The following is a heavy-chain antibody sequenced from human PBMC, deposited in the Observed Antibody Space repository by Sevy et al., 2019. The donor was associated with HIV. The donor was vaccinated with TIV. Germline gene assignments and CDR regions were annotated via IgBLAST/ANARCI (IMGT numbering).Heavy chain of an antibody. D-gene: IGHD6-6*01. CDR3: ARDGRAARDCDY. J-gene: IGHJ4*02. V-gene: IGHV3-74*01. Sequence: GESLKISCAASGFTFSSYWMHWVRHAPGKGLVWVSRISSDGSSTSYADSVRGRFTISRDNAKNTLYLQMNSLRAEDTALYYCARDGRAARDCDYWGQGTLVTVSS. CDR1: GFTFSSYW. CDR2: ISSDGSST.